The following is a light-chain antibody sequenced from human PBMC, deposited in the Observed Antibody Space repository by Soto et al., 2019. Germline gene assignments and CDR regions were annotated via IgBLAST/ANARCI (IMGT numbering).Light chain of an antibody. V-gene: IGKV3-20*01. CDR3: QHYGSSPR. Sequence: IVLTQSPGALSFSPGEGATLSCRASQSITTHYLAWYQQKPGQTPRLLIYGVSRRATGIPDRFSGSGSGTDFTLTISRLEPEDFSVYYCQHYGSSPRFGQGTKVEIK. CDR1: QSITTHY. J-gene: IGKJ1*01. CDR2: GVS.